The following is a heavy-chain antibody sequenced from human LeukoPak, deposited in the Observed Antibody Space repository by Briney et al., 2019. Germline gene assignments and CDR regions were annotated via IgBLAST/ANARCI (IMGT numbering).Heavy chain of an antibody. D-gene: IGHD6-13*01. CDR3: ARARESMATAGSFFDF. V-gene: IGHV4-30-2*01. J-gene: IGHJ4*02. Sequence: PSETLSLTCGVSGDYISSGGYSWSWIRQPPGNGLEWIGYIYHSGHTNYNPSLKSRVSISVDRSKNQFSLKLRSVTAADTAVYYCARARESMATAGSFFDFWGQGTLVTVSS. CDR2: IYHSGHT. CDR1: GDYISSGGYS.